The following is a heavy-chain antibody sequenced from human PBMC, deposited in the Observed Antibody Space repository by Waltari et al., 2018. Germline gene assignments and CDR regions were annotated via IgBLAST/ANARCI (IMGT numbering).Heavy chain of an antibody. Sequence: EVQLLESGGGLVRPGGSLRLSGAVSGLTFNSHVMSWVRQPPGKGLEWVSGIGRNGESTYYADSVKGRFTVSRDNSKNTLFLQMNSLRAEDTALYYCAGSRANFGWDYFDYWGQGALVTVSS. CDR1: GLTFNSHV. V-gene: IGHV3-23*01. CDR2: IGRNGEST. J-gene: IGHJ4*02. CDR3: AGSRANFGWDYFDY. D-gene: IGHD3-10*01.